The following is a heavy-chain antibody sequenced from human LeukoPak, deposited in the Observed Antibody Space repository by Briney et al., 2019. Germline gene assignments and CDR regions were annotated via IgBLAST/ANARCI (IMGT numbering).Heavy chain of an antibody. V-gene: IGHV4-59*01. D-gene: IGHD3-22*01. CDR2: IYYSGST. Sequence: PSETLSLTCTVSGGSISSYYWSWIRQPPGKGLEWIGYIYYSGSTNYNPSLKSRVTISVDTSKNQFSLKLSSVTAADTAVYYCARGRYYYDSSGYYLWGQGTLVTVSS. CDR1: GGSISSYY. CDR3: ARGRYYYDSSGYYL. J-gene: IGHJ5*02.